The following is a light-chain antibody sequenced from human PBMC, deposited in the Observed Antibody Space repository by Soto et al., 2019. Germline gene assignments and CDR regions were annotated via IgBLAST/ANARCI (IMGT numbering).Light chain of an antibody. CDR2: DVS. CDR1: SSDVGGYNY. J-gene: IGLJ1*01. V-gene: IGLV2-14*01. Sequence: QSALTQPASVSGSSGQSITISCTGTSSDVGGYNYVSWYQQHPGKAPKFMIYDVSNRPSGVSNRFSGSKSGNTASLTISGLQAEDEADYYCSSYTTSNTRQIVFGTGTKLTVL. CDR3: SSYTTSNTRQIV.